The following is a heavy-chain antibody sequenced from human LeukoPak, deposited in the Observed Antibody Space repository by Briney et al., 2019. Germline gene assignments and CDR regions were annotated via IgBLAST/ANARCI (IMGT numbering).Heavy chain of an antibody. CDR3: ATSSWYRLAY. CDR1: GFTFSDSF. J-gene: IGHJ4*02. D-gene: IGHD6-13*01. CDR2: SRNKADSYTA. V-gene: IGHV3-72*01. Sequence: GGPLRLSCAASGFTFSDSFMSWVRQAPGKGLERVGRSRNKADSYTAEYAASVKGRFTISRDESKNSLYLQISSLETEDAAVYYCATSSWYRLAYWGQGSLVTVSS.